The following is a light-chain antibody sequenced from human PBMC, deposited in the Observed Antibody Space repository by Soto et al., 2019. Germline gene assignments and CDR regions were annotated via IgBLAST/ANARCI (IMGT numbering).Light chain of an antibody. V-gene: IGKV3-15*01. Sequence: EIVMTQSPATLSVSPGERATRCCRASQSISSNLAWYQQKPGQAPRLLIYGASTRATGIPARFSGSGSGTEFTLTISSLQSEDFAVYYCQQYNNWPSWTFGQGTKV. CDR3: QQYNNWPSWT. J-gene: IGKJ1*01. CDR1: QSISSN. CDR2: GAS.